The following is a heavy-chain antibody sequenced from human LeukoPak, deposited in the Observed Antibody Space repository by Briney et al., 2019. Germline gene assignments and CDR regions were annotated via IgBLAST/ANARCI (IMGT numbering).Heavy chain of an antibody. J-gene: IGHJ4*02. CDR3: AKADRWMVKTPHDY. D-gene: IGHD5-18*01. CDR2: ISGSGGST. V-gene: IGHV3-23*01. CDR1: GFTFSSYA. Sequence: GGSLRLSCAASGFTFSSYAMSWVRQAPGKGLEWVSAISGSGGSTYYADSVKGRFTISRDNSKNTLYLQMNSLRAEDTAVYYCAKADRWMVKTPHDYWGQGTLVTVSS.